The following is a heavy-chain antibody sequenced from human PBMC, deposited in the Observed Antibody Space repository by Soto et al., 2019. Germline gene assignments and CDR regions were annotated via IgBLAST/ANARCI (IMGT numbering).Heavy chain of an antibody. V-gene: IGHV1-3*01. D-gene: IGHD6-13*01. CDR2: INAGNGNT. CDR3: ASSSWGNWFDP. Sequence: QVQLVQSGAEVKKPGASVKVSCKASGYTFTSYAMHWVRQAPGQRLEWMGWINAGNGNTKYSQKFQGRVTITRDTAASTAYMERSSLRSEDTAVYYCASSSWGNWFDPWGQGTLVTVSS. J-gene: IGHJ5*02. CDR1: GYTFTSYA.